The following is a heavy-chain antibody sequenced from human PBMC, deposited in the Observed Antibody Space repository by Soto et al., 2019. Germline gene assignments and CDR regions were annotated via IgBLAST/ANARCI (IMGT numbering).Heavy chain of an antibody. V-gene: IGHV3-30*18. Sequence: GGSLRLSCAASGFTFSSYGMHWVRQAPGKGLEWVAVISYDGSNKYYADSVKGRFTIPRDNSKNTLYLQMNSLRAEDTAVYYCAKERGSPFDYWGQGTLVTVSS. CDR1: GFTFSSYG. CDR2: ISYDGSNK. J-gene: IGHJ4*02. CDR3: AKERGSPFDY. D-gene: IGHD2-15*01.